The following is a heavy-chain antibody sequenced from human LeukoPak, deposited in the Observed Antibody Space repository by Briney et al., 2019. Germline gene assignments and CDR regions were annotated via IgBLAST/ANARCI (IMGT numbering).Heavy chain of an antibody. V-gene: IGHV3-23*01. CDR3: AKEGSSGYFCDY. CDR2: ISGSGGST. D-gene: IGHD3-22*01. J-gene: IGHJ4*02. CDR1: GFTVSSNY. Sequence: GGSLRLSCAAPGFTVSSNYMSWVRQAPGKGLEWVSAISGSGGSTYYADSVKGRFTISRDNSKNTLYLQMNSLRAEDTAVYYCAKEGSSGYFCDYWGQGTLVTVSS.